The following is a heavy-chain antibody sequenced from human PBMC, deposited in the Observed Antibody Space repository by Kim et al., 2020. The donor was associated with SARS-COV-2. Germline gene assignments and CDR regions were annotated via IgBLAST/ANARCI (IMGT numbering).Heavy chain of an antibody. CDR3: AKVWLDCSSTTCYSADIEYFYMDV. J-gene: IGHJ6*03. V-gene: IGHV3-30*18. CDR1: DYSFSSYG. D-gene: IGHD2-2*02. Sequence: GGSLRLSCVASDYSFSSYGMFWVRQPPGKGLEWVALISYDGSQQFYTAAVKGRFTISRDNAKDTLFLQMNSLRADDTAVYYCAKVWLDCSSTTCYSADIEYFYMDVWGKGTTVPVS. CDR2: ISYDGSQQ.